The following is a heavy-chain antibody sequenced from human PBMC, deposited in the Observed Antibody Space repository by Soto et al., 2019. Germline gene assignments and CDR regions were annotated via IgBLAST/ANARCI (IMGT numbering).Heavy chain of an antibody. CDR3: AKFYGGTSAHSYTFDP. J-gene: IGHJ5*02. D-gene: IGHD2-15*01. V-gene: IGHV3-23*01. Sequence: EVQLLESGGGLVQPGGSLRLSCAASGFTFSTYAMSWVRQAPGKGLEWVSTISGSGGSTHYADSVKGRFTISRDNSKKGRGLEMNSLRAEDTAVYYCAKFYGGTSAHSYTFDPWSHGTLVTVSS. CDR2: ISGSGGST. CDR1: GFTFSTYA.